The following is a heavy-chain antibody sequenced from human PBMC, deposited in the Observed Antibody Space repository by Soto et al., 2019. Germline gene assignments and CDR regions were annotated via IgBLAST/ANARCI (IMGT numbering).Heavy chain of an antibody. V-gene: IGHV1-69*19. Sequence: VQLVQSGAEMKKPGSSVKVSCQSSGGTFNTYAMNWVRRAPGQGPEWMGDISPMFGAANYAPKFQGRVTITADESTGTSYMQLSSLTSEDTALYFCAREVQVHTPAFVYWGQGTLVTVSS. CDR2: ISPMFGAA. D-gene: IGHD3-10*01. CDR3: AREVQVHTPAFVY. CDR1: GGTFNTYA. J-gene: IGHJ4*02.